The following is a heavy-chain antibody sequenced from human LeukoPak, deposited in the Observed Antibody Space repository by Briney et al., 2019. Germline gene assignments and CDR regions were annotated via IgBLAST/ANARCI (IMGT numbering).Heavy chain of an antibody. V-gene: IGHV3-23*01. J-gene: IGHJ4*02. CDR2: ISDSGGST. CDR1: GFTFSSYA. CDR3: AKGTMVQGVISVFDY. Sequence: PGGSLRHSCAASGFTFSSYAMSWVRQAPGKGLEWVSAISDSGGSTYYADSVKGRFTISRDNSKNTLYLQMNSLRAEDTAVYYCAKGTMVQGVISVFDYWGQGTLVTVSS. D-gene: IGHD3-10*01.